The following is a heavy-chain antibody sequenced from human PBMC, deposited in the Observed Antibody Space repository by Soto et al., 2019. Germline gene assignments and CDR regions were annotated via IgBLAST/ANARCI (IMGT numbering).Heavy chain of an antibody. J-gene: IGHJ6*02. CDR3: AKDLGYCSGVNCYRGDYYYGMDV. V-gene: IGHV3-30*18. CDR2: ISYDGSIK. CDR1: GFTFSNYG. Sequence: QVHLVESGGGVVQPGRSLRLSCAGSGFTFSNYGMHWVRQAPGKGLAWVAVISYDGSIKYYVDSVKGRFTISRDNSKNTLYLQMHSQRAEDTAVYYCAKDLGYCSGVNCYRGDYYYGMDVWGQGTTVTVSS. D-gene: IGHD2-15*01.